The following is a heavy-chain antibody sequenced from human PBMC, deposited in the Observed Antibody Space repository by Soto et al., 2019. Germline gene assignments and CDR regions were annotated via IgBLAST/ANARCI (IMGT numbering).Heavy chain of an antibody. D-gene: IGHD3-10*01. J-gene: IGHJ4*02. CDR1: GGSISSYY. CDR2: IYYSGST. CDR3: ARGRFTYYFDY. Sequence: SETLSLTCTVSGGSISSYYWSWIRQPPGKGLEWIGYIYYSGSTNYNPSLKSRVTISVDTSKNQFSLKLSSVTAADTAVYYCARGRFTYYFDYWGQGTLVTVSS. V-gene: IGHV4-59*01.